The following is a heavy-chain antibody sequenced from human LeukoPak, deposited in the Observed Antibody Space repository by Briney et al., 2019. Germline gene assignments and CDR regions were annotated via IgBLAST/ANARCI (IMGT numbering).Heavy chain of an antibody. CDR3: ARGSVGASTDYYYYYMDV. Sequence: SETLSLTCTVSGGPISTYYWSWIRQPPGKGLEWIGYIYYSGSTNYNPSLKSRVTISVDTSKNQFSLRLSSVTAADTAVYYCARGSVGASTDYYYYYMDVWGKGTTVTVSS. CDR1: GGPISTYY. D-gene: IGHD1-26*01. V-gene: IGHV4-59*01. CDR2: IYYSGST. J-gene: IGHJ6*03.